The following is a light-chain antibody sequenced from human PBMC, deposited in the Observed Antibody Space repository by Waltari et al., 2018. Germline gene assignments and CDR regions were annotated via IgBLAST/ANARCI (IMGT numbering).Light chain of an antibody. CDR1: QSISNW. J-gene: IGKJ2*01. CDR2: KAS. V-gene: IGKV1-5*01. Sequence: IQVTQSPSTLSASVGDRVTITCRATQSISNWLAWYQQKPGKAPKLLIYKASTLESGVPSRFSGSGSGTEFTLTISSLQPDDFATYFCQQYNSYVHFGQGTKLEIK. CDR3: QQYNSYVH.